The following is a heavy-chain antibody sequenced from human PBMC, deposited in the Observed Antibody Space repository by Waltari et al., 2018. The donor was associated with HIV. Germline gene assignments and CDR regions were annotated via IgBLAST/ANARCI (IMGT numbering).Heavy chain of an antibody. V-gene: IGHV3-30-3*01. D-gene: IGHD5-12*01. CDR1: GYIFTDYA. CDR3: ARESKYSHKYYPFEY. CDR2: IAYDGSRQ. Sequence: QVHLVESGGGVVQPGRSLRLSCAASGYIFTDYALHWVRQAPGKWLGWVAFIAYDGSRQQYADSWRGRFTISRDDFKNTLYLQMNSLIPEDTAVYYCARESKYSHKYYPFEYWGQGTLVSVSS. J-gene: IGHJ4*02.